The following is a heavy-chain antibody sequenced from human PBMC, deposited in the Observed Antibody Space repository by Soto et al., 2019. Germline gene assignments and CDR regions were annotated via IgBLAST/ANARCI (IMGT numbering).Heavy chain of an antibody. Sequence: ASVKVSCKAPGYTFTSYGISWVRQAPGQGLEWMGWISAYNGNTNYAQKLQGKVTMTTDTSTSTAYMELRSLRSDDTAVYYCACWGPYSYDSGYAVDWGEGPLGTVSS. V-gene: IGHV1-18*01. CDR3: ACWGPYSYDSGYAVD. J-gene: IGHJ4*02. D-gene: IGHD3-22*01. CDR1: GYTFTSYG. CDR2: ISAYNGNT.